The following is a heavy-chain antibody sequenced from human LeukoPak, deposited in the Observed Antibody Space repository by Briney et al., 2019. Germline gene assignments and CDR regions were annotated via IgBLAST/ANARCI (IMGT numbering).Heavy chain of an antibody. D-gene: IGHD6-13*01. Sequence: GGSLRLSCAASGFTFSSDGMNWVRQAPGKGLEWVSAISGSGGSTYYADSVKGRFTISRDNSKNTLYLQMNSLRAEDTAVYYCAKTGTPWYYFDYWGQGTLVTVSS. J-gene: IGHJ4*02. CDR3: AKTGTPWYYFDY. CDR1: GFTFSSDG. CDR2: ISGSGGST. V-gene: IGHV3-23*01.